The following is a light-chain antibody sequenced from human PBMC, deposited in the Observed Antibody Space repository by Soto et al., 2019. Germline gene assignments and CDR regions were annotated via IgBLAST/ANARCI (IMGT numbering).Light chain of an antibody. CDR1: QSVTSN. CDR3: HQYDNSPLT. V-gene: IGKV3-15*01. CDR2: GAS. J-gene: IGKJ4*01. Sequence: EIVMTQSPVTLSVPPGERATLSCRASQSVTSNLAWYQQKPGQAPRLLIYGASTRATGIPARFSGSGSGTEFTLTISSLQSEDFAVYYCHQYDNSPLTFGGGTKVEIK.